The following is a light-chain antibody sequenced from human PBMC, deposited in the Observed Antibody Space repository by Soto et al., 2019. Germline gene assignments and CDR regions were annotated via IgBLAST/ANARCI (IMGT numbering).Light chain of an antibody. J-gene: IGKJ1*01. CDR3: QQRSNWPPT. V-gene: IGKV3D-20*02. CDR2: DAS. CDR1: QSVSSSY. Sequence: EIVMTQSPANLSVSPGDGATLSCRASQSVSSSYLAWYQQKPGQAPRLLIYDASTRATGIPARFSGSGSGTDFTLTITSLEPEDFAVYYCQQRSNWPPTFGQGTKVDIK.